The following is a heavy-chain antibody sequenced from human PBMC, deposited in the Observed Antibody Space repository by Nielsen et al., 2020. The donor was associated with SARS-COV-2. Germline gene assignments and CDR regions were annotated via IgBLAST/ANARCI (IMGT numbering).Heavy chain of an antibody. CDR3: ARDLNRTYYYGSGSYSLFNWFDP. CDR2: IVVGSGNT. V-gene: IGHV1-58*02. J-gene: IGHJ5*02. Sequence: SVKVSCKASGFTFTSSAMQWVRQARGQRLEWIGWIVVGSGNTNYAQKFQGRVTITRDTSASTAYMELSSLRSEDTAVYYCARDLNRTYYYGSGSYSLFNWFDPWGQGTLVTVSS. CDR1: GFTFTSSA. D-gene: IGHD3-10*01.